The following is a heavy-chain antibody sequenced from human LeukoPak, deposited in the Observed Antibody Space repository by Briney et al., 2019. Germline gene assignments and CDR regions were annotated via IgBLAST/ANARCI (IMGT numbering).Heavy chain of an antibody. V-gene: IGHV3-23*01. D-gene: IGHD3-9*01. CDR3: AKAILTGSYRGYFDY. CDR1: GFTFSSYA. J-gene: IGHJ4*02. Sequence: PGGSLRLSCAASGFTFSSYAMSWVRQAPGKGLEWVSVISGSGDTTNYADSVKGRFTISRDNSKNTLYLQMNSLRAEDTAVYYCAKAILTGSYRGYFDYWGQGTLVTVSS. CDR2: ISGSGDTT.